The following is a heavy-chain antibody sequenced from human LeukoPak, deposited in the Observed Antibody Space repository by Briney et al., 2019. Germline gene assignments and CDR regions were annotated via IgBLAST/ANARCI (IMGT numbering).Heavy chain of an antibody. CDR1: GFTFSSYA. V-gene: IGHV3-23*01. D-gene: IGHD3-10*01. J-gene: IGHJ4*02. CDR3: ATEITMVRGTYYFDY. Sequence: GGSLRLPCAASGFTFSSYAMSWVRQAPGKGLEWVSAISGSGGSTYYADSVKGRFTISRDNSKNTLYLQMNSLRAEDTAVYYCATEITMVRGTYYFDYWGQGTLVTVSS. CDR2: ISGSGGST.